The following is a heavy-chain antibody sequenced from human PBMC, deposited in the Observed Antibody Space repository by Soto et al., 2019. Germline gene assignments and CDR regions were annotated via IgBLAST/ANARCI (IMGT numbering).Heavy chain of an antibody. V-gene: IGHV3-30*18. CDR3: AKDGSGSYGTFVDN. Sequence: PVGSLRLSCVASGFTFRSYGLHWLRLVPGKGLEWVALIVFDGNDKYYADSVKGRFTISRDNSKNTLYLQMNSLTVDDTATYYCAKDGSGSYGTFVDNWGQGTLVTVSS. CDR1: GFTFRSYG. D-gene: IGHD1-26*01. J-gene: IGHJ4*01. CDR2: IVFDGNDK.